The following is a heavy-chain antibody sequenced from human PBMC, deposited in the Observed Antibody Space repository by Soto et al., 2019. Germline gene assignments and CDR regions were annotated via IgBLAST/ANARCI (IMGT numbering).Heavy chain of an antibody. J-gene: IGHJ4*02. D-gene: IGHD3-10*01. Sequence: GGSLRLSCAASGFTFSSYAMSWLRQAPGRGLEWLSTLSDSDANTYYADSVKGRFTISRDNSRITLYVHMNSLSAEDTAVYYCAKFHGSGTYYNFPDYWGQGTLVTVSS. CDR2: LSDSDANT. V-gene: IGHV3-23*01. CDR1: GFTFSSYA. CDR3: AKFHGSGTYYNFPDY.